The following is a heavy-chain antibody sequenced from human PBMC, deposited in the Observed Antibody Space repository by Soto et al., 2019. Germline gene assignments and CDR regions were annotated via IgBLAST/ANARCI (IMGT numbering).Heavy chain of an antibody. CDR3: ARGIRGSDIVVVVAATPRFCYFDD. D-gene: IGHD2-15*01. V-gene: IGHV4-39*07. CDR2: IYYLGST. CDR1: GGSISSSSSY. Sequence: SETLSLTCTVSGGSISSSSSYWGWIRQPPGKGLEWVGSIYYLGSTNYNPSLKSRVTISVDTSKNQFSLKLSSVTAADTAVYYCARGIRGSDIVVVVAATPRFCYFDDWGQGTLVTVSS. J-gene: IGHJ4*02.